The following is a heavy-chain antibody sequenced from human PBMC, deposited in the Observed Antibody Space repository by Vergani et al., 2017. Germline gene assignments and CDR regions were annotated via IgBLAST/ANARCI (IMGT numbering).Heavy chain of an antibody. CDR2: IYSGGST. CDR3: AREGWELLRAFDI. D-gene: IGHD1-26*01. V-gene: IGHV3-53*01. Sequence: QLVESGGGLIQPGGSLRLSCAASGFTVSSNYMSWVRQAPGKGLEWVSVIYSGGSTYYADSVKGRFTISRDNSKNTLYLQMNSLRAEDTAVYYCAREGWELLRAFDIWGQGTMVTVSS. J-gene: IGHJ3*02. CDR1: GFTVSSNY.